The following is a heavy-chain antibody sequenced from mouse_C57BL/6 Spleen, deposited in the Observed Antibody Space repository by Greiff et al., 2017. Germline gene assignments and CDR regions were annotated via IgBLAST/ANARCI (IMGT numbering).Heavy chain of an antibody. CDR3: ARSDYYGSSYGWYFDV. CDR1: GYTFTSYW. CDR2: IDPSDSVT. J-gene: IGHJ1*03. Sequence: QVQLQQPGAELVRPGSSVKLSCKASGYTFTSYWMHWVKQRPIQGLEWIGNIDPSDSVTHYNQKFKDKATLTVDKSSSTAYMQLSSLTSEDSAVYYCARSDYYGSSYGWYFDVWGTGTTVTVSS. D-gene: IGHD1-1*01. V-gene: IGHV1-52*01.